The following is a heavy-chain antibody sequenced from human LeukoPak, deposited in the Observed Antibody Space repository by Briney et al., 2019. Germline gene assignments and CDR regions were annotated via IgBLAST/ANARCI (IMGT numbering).Heavy chain of an antibody. V-gene: IGHV3-30*02. CDR1: GFTFSSYG. D-gene: IGHD3-16*01. CDR3: AKDRQYLGYMDV. CDR2: IRYDGSNK. J-gene: IGHJ6*03. Sequence: GGSLRLSCAASGFTFSSYGMHWVRQAPGKGLEWVAFIRYDGSNKYYADSVKGRFTISRDNSKNTLYLQMNSLRAGDTAVYYCAKDRQYLGYMDVWGKGTTVTISS.